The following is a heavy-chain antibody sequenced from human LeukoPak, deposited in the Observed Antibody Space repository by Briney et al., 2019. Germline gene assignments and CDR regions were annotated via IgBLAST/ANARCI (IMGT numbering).Heavy chain of an antibody. V-gene: IGHV3-21*01. D-gene: IGHD3-3*01. J-gene: IGHJ6*03. CDR1: GFTFSSYS. CDR3: ARNYDFWSGATLYYYYYMDV. Sequence: GGSLRLSCAASGFTFSSYSMNWVRQAPGKGLEWVSSISSSSSYIYYADSVKGRFTISRDNAKNSLYLQMNSLRAEDTAVYYCARNYDFWSGATLYYYYYMDVWGKGTTVTVSS. CDR2: ISSSSSYI.